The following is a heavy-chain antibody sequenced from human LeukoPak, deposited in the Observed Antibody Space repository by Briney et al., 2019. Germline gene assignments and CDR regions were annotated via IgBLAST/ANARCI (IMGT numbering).Heavy chain of an antibody. CDR1: GFTFSSYS. V-gene: IGHV3-21*01. CDR3: ARIYGAASGGY. CDR2: ISSSGSYT. Sequence: GGSLRLSCAASGFTFSSYSMNWVRQAPGKGLEWVSAISSSGSYTYYADSVKGRFTISRDNAKNSLYLQMNTLRAEDTAVYYCARIYGAASGGYWGQGPLVPVSS. D-gene: IGHD3-10*01. J-gene: IGHJ4*02.